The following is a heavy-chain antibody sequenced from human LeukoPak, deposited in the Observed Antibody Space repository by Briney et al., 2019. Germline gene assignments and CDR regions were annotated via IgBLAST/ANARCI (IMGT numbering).Heavy chain of an antibody. J-gene: IGHJ6*03. D-gene: IGHD6-19*01. CDR1: GGSFSGYY. V-gene: IGHV4-34*01. CDR3: ARDAAERQWLGYYYYYYYMDV. Sequence: SETLSLTCAVYGGSFSGYYWSWIRQPPGKGLEWIGSIYHSGSTYYNPSLKSRVTISVDTSKNQFSLKLSSVTAADTAVYYCARDAAERQWLGYYYYYYYMDVWGKGTTVTVSS. CDR2: IYHSGST.